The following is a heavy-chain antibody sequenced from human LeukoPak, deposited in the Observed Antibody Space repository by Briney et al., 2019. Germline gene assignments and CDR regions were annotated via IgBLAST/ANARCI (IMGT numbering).Heavy chain of an antibody. D-gene: IGHD5-18*01. CDR3: ARGRSGYSYGYYFDY. Sequence: PSETLSLTCAVYGGSFSGYYWSWIRQPPGKRLEWIGEINHSGSTNYNPSLKSRVTISVDTSKNQFSLKLSSVTAADTAVYYCARGRSGYSYGYYFDYWGQGTLVTVSS. V-gene: IGHV4-34*01. CDR2: INHSGST. CDR1: GGSFSGYY. J-gene: IGHJ4*02.